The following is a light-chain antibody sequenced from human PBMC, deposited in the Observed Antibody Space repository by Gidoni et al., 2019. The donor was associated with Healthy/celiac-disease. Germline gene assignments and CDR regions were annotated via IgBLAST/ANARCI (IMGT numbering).Light chain of an antibody. Sequence: IQMTQSPSSLSASVGDRVTITCLASQSISSYLNWYQQKPGKAPKLLIYAASSVQRGVPSRFSGSGSGTDFTLTISSLQPEDFATYYCQQSYSTPTWTFXQXTKVEIK. J-gene: IGKJ1*01. CDR2: AAS. CDR1: QSISSY. V-gene: IGKV1-39*01. CDR3: QQSYSTPTWT.